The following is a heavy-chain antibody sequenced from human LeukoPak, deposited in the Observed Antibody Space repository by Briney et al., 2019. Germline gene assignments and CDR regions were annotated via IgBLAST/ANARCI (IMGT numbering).Heavy chain of an antibody. D-gene: IGHD4-11*01. CDR2: MNPKTGNT. Sequence: GASVKVSCKASGYTFTNFDINWVRQATGPGLEWMGWMNPKTGNTGSAQKLQGRVTITGNTSISTAYMELSSLTSEDTAVYYCVRIDYSNAFDIWGQGTMVTVSS. V-gene: IGHV1-8*01. J-gene: IGHJ3*02. CDR3: VRIDYSNAFDI. CDR1: GYTFTNFD.